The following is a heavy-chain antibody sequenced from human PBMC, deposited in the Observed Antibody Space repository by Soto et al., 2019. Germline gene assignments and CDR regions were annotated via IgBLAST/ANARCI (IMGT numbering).Heavy chain of an antibody. V-gene: IGHV3-48*03. CDR1: GFTFSSYE. Sequence: EVQLVESGGGLVQPGGSLRLSCAASGFTFSSYEMNWVRQAPGKGLESVSYISSSGSTIYYADSVKGRFTISRDNAKNSLYLQMNSLRAADTAVYYCAREAVAGSDAFDIWGQGTMVTVSS. D-gene: IGHD6-19*01. CDR2: ISSSGSTI. CDR3: AREAVAGSDAFDI. J-gene: IGHJ3*02.